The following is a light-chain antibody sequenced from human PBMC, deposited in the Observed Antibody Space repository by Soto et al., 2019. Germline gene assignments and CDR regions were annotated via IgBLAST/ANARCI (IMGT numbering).Light chain of an antibody. CDR2: DAS. V-gene: IGKV1-5*01. CDR1: QSMSTC. J-gene: IGKJ1*01. CDR3: QQYNSYSMT. Sequence: DIQMTQSPSTLSASVGDRVTITCRASQSMSTCLAWYQQKPGKAPKLLISDASTLGSGVPLRFSGSGSGTEFTLTISSLQPDDSATYYCQQYNSYSMTFGQGTKVEIK.